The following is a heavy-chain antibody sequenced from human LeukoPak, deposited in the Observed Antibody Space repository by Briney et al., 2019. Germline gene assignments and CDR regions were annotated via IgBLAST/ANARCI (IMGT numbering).Heavy chain of an antibody. CDR3: TKRGAYGSGRSYFFEF. J-gene: IGHJ4*02. CDR2: ISDSGGDT. D-gene: IGHD2-15*01. V-gene: IGHV3-23*01. CDR1: GFTFSSHA. Sequence: GGSLRLSCAASGFTFSSHAMSWVRQAPGKGLEGVSSISDSGGDTFYANSVKGRFAISRDNFKNTLYLKMNSLRAEDTAVYYCTKRGAYGSGRSYFFEFWGQGTLVTVSS.